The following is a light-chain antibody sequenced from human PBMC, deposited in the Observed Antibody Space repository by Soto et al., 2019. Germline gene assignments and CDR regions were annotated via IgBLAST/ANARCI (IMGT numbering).Light chain of an antibody. CDR1: QSINKW. J-gene: IGKJ5*01. CDR2: DAS. Sequence: DILLTQSPSTLSASVGDRVTISCRASQSINKWLAWYQQKPGKAPKLLIYDASNLETGVPSRFSGSGSGTDFTFTISSLQPEDIATYYCQQYDNLPITFGQGTRLEIK. V-gene: IGKV1-33*01. CDR3: QQYDNLPIT.